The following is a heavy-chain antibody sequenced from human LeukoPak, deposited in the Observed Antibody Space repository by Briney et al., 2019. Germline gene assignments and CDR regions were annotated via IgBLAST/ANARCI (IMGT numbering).Heavy chain of an antibody. CDR3: ARGGSRHPSPEDY. D-gene: IGHD1-1*01. V-gene: IGHV3-7*03. CDR2: IKQDGSEK. J-gene: IGHJ4*02. CDR1: GFTFSSFW. Sequence: GGSLRLSCAASGFTFSSFWMSWVRQAPGKGLAWVANIKQDGSEKYFVDSVKGRFTISRDNAKNSMYLQMSSLRAEDTAVYYCARGGSRHPSPEDYWGRGTLVTVSS.